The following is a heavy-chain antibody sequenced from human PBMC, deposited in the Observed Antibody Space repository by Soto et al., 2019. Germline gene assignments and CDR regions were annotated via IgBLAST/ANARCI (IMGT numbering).Heavy chain of an antibody. D-gene: IGHD2-15*01. CDR1: GYTFTGYY. Sequence: QVQLVQSGAEVKKPGASVKVSCKASGYTFTGYYMHWVRQAPGQGLEWMGWINPNSGGTNDAQKFQGRVTMTRDTSISTAYMELSRLRSDDTAVYYCARVNVVVVAATREYYFDYWGQGTLVTVSS. CDR3: ARVNVVVVAATREYYFDY. J-gene: IGHJ4*02. CDR2: INPNSGGT. V-gene: IGHV1-2*02.